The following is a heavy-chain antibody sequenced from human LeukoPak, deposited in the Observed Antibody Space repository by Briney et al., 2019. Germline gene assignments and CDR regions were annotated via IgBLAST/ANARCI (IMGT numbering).Heavy chain of an antibody. J-gene: IGHJ6*02. Sequence: GRSLRLSCAASGFTFSSYGMHWVRQAPGKGLEWVAVISYDGSNKYYADSVKGRFTISRDNSKNTLYLQMNSLRAEDTAVYYCARGFLEWLLSYGMDVWGQGTTVTVSS. CDR1: GFTFSSYG. D-gene: IGHD3-3*01. V-gene: IGHV3-30*03. CDR3: ARGFLEWLLSYGMDV. CDR2: ISYDGSNK.